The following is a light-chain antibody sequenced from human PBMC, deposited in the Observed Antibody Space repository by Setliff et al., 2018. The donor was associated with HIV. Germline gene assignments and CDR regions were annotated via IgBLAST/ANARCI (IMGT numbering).Light chain of an antibody. CDR1: QSVSSSY. CDR2: GAS. V-gene: IGKV3-20*01. CDR3: QQYGSSSLFT. J-gene: IGKJ3*01. Sequence: PGTLSLSPGERATLSCRASQSVSSSYLAWYQQKPGQAPRLLIYGASSRATGIPDRFSGSGSGTDFTLTISRLEPEDFAVYYCQQYGSSSLFTFGPGTKVDIK.